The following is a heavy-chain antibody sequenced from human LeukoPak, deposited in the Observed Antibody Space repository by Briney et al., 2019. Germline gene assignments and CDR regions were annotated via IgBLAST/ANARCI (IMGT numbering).Heavy chain of an antibody. CDR2: INADEDRA. D-gene: IGHD6-6*01. V-gene: IGHV3-74*01. J-gene: IGHJ4*02. CDR3: VRDPSYSSSSPYFDY. Sequence: PGGSLRLSCAASGFTFSDYWMHWVRQAPGKGLVWVSHINADEDRAAYADSVKGRFTISRDNAKKSLFLQMNSLRAEDTALYYCVRDPSYSSSSPYFDYWGQGVLVTVSS. CDR1: GFTFSDYW.